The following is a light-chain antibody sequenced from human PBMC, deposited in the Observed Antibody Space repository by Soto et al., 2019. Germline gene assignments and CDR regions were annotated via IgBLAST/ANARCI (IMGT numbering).Light chain of an antibody. CDR2: GAS. Sequence: EIVLTQSPDTLSLSPGERATLSGRASQSFNSIYLAWYQQKPGQAPRLLIYGASSRATGIPDRFSGSGSGTDFTLTISRLEPEDFAVYYCHQYDSWTFGQGTKVDIK. J-gene: IGKJ1*01. V-gene: IGKV3-20*01. CDR3: HQYDSWT. CDR1: QSFNSIY.